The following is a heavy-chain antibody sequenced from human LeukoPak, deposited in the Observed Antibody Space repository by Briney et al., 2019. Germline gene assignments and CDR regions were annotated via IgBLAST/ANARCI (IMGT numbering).Heavy chain of an antibody. V-gene: IGHV5-51*01. CDR1: GYSFTSYW. Sequence: GESLKISCKGSGYSFTSYWIGWGRQMPGKGLEWMGVIYSGDSDTRYSPSFQGQVTISADKSISTASLQWSSLKASHTAMYYCARQGNYGSGSYYTPTFDYWGQGTLVTVSS. CDR2: IYSGDSDT. J-gene: IGHJ4*02. CDR3: ARQGNYGSGSYYTPTFDY. D-gene: IGHD3-10*01.